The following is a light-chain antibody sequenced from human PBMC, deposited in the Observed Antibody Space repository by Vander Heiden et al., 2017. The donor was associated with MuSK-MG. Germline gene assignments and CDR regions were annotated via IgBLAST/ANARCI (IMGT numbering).Light chain of an antibody. CDR1: QIISSS. Sequence: DIQMTQSPSSLSASVGDRVTITCRASQIISSSLTSYQKTTGQAFKRVIYAASTSQSGVPSSFSRSGYQRDFHIHIRSLQAEESAMYHRKQSYIIRARPDVTFTFGPGTRLDLQ. CDR3: KQSYIIRARPDVTFT. J-gene: IGKJ3*01. V-gene: IGKV1-39*01. CDR2: AAS.